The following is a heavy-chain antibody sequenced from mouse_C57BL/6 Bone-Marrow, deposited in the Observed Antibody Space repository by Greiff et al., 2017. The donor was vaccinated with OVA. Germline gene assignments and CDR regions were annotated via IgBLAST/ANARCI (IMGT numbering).Heavy chain of an antibody. D-gene: IGHD2-1*01. CDR2: IYPGDGDT. V-gene: IGHV1-82*01. CDR3: ASGNYPFDV. J-gene: IGHJ1*03. CDR1: GYAFSSSW. Sequence: QLQQSGPELVKPGASVKISCKASGYAFSSSWMNWVKQRPGKGLEWIGRIYPGDGDTNYNGKFKGKATLTADKSSSTAYMQLSTLTSEDSAVYFCASGNYPFDVWGTGTTVTVSS.